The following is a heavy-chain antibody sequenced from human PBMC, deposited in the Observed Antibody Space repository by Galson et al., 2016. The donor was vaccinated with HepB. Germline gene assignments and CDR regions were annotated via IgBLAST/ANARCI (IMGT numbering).Heavy chain of an antibody. D-gene: IGHD3-9*01. CDR2: ISAGNGNT. CDR1: GYTFSNYA. J-gene: IGHJ4*02. V-gene: IGHV1-3*01. CDR3: ARGRYDFLTGWVLDY. Sequence: PVKVSCKASGYTFSNYAMHWVRQAPGQRLEWMGWISAGNGNTKYSQKFQGRVTITRDTSASTAYMELISLRSEDTALYYWARGRYDFLTGWVLDYWGQGTLVTVSS.